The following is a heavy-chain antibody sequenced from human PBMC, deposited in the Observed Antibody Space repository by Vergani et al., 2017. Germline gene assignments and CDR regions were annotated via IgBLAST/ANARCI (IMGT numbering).Heavy chain of an antibody. D-gene: IGHD2-2*02. CDR3: ASSCSSTSCYTRQVDYYMDV. CDR2: LIPIFGTA. J-gene: IGHJ6*03. Sequence: QVQLVQSGAEVKKPGSSVKVSCKASGGTFSSYAISWVRQAPGQGLEWMGGLIPIFGTATYAQKFQGRVTITADESTSTAYMELSSLRSEDTAVYYCASSCSSTSCYTRQVDYYMDVWGKGTTVTVSS. CDR1: GGTFSSYA. V-gene: IGHV1-69*01.